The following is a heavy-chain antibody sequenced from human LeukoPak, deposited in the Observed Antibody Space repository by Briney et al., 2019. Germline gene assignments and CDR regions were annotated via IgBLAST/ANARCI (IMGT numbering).Heavy chain of an antibody. CDR1: GGSISSYY. CDR2: IHYSGST. J-gene: IGHJ4*02. D-gene: IGHD6-13*01. CDR3: ARRVYSSSWSYYFDC. Sequence: KPSETLSLTCTVSGGSISSYYWSWIRQPPGRGLEWIGSIHYSGSTSYNPSLKSRVTISADTSKNQLSLKLSSVTASDTAVYYCARRVYSSSWSYYFDCWGQGTLVTVSS. V-gene: IGHV4-59*01.